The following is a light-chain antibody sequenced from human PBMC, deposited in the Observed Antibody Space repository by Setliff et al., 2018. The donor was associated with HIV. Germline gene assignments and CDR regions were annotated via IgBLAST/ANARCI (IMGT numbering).Light chain of an antibody. J-gene: IGLJ1*01. V-gene: IGLV2-14*01. CDR1: SNDVGAYNT. CDR3: SSYTSSSTDV. Sequence: QSALTQPASVSGSPGQSITISCTRTSNDVGAYNTVYWYQQHPGEAPKLMIYDVSTRPSGVSNRFSGSKSGNTASLTISGLQTEDEADYYCSSYTSSSTDVFGTGTKVTVL. CDR2: DVS.